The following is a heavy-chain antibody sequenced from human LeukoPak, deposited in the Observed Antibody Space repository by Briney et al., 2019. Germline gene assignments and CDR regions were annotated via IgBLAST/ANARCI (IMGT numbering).Heavy chain of an antibody. Sequence: NPSESLSLTCTVSGDSINSLDLWSWVRPPPGKGLEWIGEMYLSGTTHSNPSVKSRVTISIDKSKSQFFLNLSSVTAADTAVYYCAGLVGRYSSGLYYYYFDYWGQGTLVTVSS. D-gene: IGHD3-22*01. V-gene: IGHV4-4*02. J-gene: IGHJ4*02. CDR2: MYLSGTT. CDR3: AGLVGRYSSGLYYYYFDY. CDR1: GDSINSLDL.